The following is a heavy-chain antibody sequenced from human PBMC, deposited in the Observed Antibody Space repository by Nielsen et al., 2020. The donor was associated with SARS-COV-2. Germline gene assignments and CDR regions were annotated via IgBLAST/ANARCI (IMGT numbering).Heavy chain of an antibody. D-gene: IGHD5-18*01. J-gene: IGHJ3*02. CDR1: GYTFTGYG. Sequence: ASVKVSCKASGYTFTGYGISWVRQAPGQGLEWMGRINPNSGGTNFAQKFQGRVTMTRDTSISTANMELRRLRSDDTAVYYCARDTHNSYGTSTGAFDIWGQGTLVTVSS. CDR3: ARDTHNSYGTSTGAFDI. CDR2: INPNSGGT. V-gene: IGHV1-2*06.